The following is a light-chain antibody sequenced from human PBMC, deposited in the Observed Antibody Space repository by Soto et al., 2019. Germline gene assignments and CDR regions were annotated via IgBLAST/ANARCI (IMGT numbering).Light chain of an antibody. CDR1: QSVSSSY. Sequence: EIVLTQSPGTLSLSPGERATLSCRASQSVSSSYLAWYQHKPGQAPRLLIYGASSRATGIPDRFSGSGSGTGFTLTISRLEPEDFAVYYCQQYASTPPYTFGQGTKLEIK. CDR2: GAS. V-gene: IGKV3-20*01. CDR3: QQYASTPPYT. J-gene: IGKJ2*01.